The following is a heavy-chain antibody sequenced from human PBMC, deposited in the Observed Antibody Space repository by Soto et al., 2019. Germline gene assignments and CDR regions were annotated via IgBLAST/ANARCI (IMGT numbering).Heavy chain of an antibody. CDR3: AREVVPAAIGTYGMDV. D-gene: IGHD2-2*01. CDR2: INHSGST. V-gene: IGHV4-34*01. J-gene: IGHJ6*02. Sequence: SETLSLTCAVYGGSFSGYYWSWIRQPPGKGLEWIGEINHSGSTNYNPSLKSRVTISVDTSKNQFSLKLSSVTAADTAVYYCAREVVPAAIGTYGMDVWGQGTTVTVSS. CDR1: GGSFSGYY.